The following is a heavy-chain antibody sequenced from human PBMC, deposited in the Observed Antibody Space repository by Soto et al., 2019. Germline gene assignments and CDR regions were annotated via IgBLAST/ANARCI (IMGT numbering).Heavy chain of an antibody. CDR2: ISDSGGST. CDR3: AKGSVVRGIIITGYYFYYGMDV. D-gene: IGHD3-10*01. J-gene: IGHJ6*02. V-gene: IGHV3-23*01. CDR1: GFTFSSSA. Sequence: GGSLRLSCAGSGFTFSSSAMSWVRQAPGKGLEWVSGISDSGGSTYYADSVKGRFTISRDNSKNTLYLQMNSLRAEDTAVYYCAKGSVVRGIIITGYYFYYGMDVWGQGTTVTVSS.